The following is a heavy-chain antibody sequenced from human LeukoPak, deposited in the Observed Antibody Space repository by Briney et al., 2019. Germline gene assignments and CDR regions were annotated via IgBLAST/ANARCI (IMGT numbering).Heavy chain of an antibody. J-gene: IGHJ6*04. Sequence: GGSLRLSCAASGFTFSSYSMNWVRQAPGKGLEWVSSISSSSSYIYYADSVKGRFTISRDNAKNSLYLQMDSLRAEDTAVYYCAELGITMIGGVWGKGTTVTISS. CDR3: AELGITMIGGV. CDR2: ISSSSSYI. CDR1: GFTFSSYS. V-gene: IGHV3-21*01. D-gene: IGHD3-10*02.